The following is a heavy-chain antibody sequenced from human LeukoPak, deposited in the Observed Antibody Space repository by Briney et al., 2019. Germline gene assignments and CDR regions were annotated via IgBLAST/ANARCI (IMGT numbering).Heavy chain of an antibody. CDR1: GYTFTSYY. J-gene: IGHJ6*03. CDR2: INPSGGST. D-gene: IGHD3-9*01. V-gene: IGHV1-46*01. CDR3: ARVACYDILTGTPGGYMDV. Sequence: GASVKVSCKASGYTFTSYYMHWVRQAPGQGLEWMGIINPSGGSTSYAQKFQGRVTMTRDTSTSTVYMELSSLRSEDTAVYYCARVACYDILTGTPGGYMDVWGKGTTVTVSS.